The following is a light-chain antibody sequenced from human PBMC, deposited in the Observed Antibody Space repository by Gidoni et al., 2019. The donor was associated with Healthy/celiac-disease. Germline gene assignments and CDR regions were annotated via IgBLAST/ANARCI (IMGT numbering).Light chain of an antibody. CDR2: WAS. J-gene: IGKJ1*01. CDR1: QSVLYSYNNKNY. CDR3: QQYNSSART. Sequence: DIVMTQSPASLAVSLCERATITCTSSQSVLYSYNNKNYLAWYQQKPGQPPKLLIYWASTRESGVPERFSGSGSGTDFTLTISSLQAEDVAVYYCQQYNSSARTFGQXTKVEIK. V-gene: IGKV4-1*01.